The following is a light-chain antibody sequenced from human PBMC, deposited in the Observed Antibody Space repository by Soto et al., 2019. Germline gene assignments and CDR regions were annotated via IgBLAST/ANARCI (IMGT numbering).Light chain of an antibody. J-gene: IGKJ4*01. Sequence: IRMTQSPSSLSASRGDIFTITCRASQGISNYLAWYQQKPGKVPKLLIYAASTLQSGVPSRFSGSGSGTDFTLTISSLQSEDVATYYCQKYNSAPLTFGGGTKVDIK. CDR2: AAS. CDR3: QKYNSAPLT. CDR1: QGISNY. V-gene: IGKV1-27*01.